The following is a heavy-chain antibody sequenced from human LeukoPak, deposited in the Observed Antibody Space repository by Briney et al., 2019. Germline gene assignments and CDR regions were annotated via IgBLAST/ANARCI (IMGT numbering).Heavy chain of an antibody. Sequence: PGGSLRLSCAASGFTFYDYAMHWVRQAPGKGLEWVSGINWNSGTMGYADSVKGRFTISRDNAKNTLYLQVNNLRAEDTAVYYCARGPNSNWSGLDFWGQGTLLTVSS. D-gene: IGHD6-6*01. J-gene: IGHJ4*02. V-gene: IGHV3-9*01. CDR1: GFTFYDYA. CDR3: ARGPNSNWSGLDF. CDR2: INWNSGTM.